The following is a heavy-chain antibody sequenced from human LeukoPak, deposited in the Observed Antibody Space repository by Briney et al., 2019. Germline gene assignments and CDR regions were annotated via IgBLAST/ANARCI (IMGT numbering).Heavy chain of an antibody. Sequence: GASVKVSCKASGYTFTGYYMHWVRQAPGQGLEWMRWINPNSGGTNYAQKFQGRVTMTRDTSISTAYMELSRLRSDDTAVYYCARGSRRIVVVITLSFDYWGQGTLVTVSS. CDR2: INPNSGGT. D-gene: IGHD3-22*01. CDR3: ARGSRRIVVVITLSFDY. CDR1: GYTFTGYY. V-gene: IGHV1-2*02. J-gene: IGHJ4*02.